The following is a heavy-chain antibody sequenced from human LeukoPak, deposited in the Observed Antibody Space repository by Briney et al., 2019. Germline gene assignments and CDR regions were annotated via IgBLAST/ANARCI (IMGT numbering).Heavy chain of an antibody. CDR3: ARGDDKGSGTYYFDY. J-gene: IGHJ4*02. CDR2: IYYSGST. D-gene: IGHD3-10*01. Sequence: PSETLSLTCTVSGGSISSGNYYWSWIRQSPGKGLEWIGYIYYSGSTYYNPSLKSRVTISVDTSKNQFSLKLSSVTAADTAVYYCARGDDKGSGTYYFDYWGQGTLVTVSS. CDR1: GGSISSGNYY. V-gene: IGHV4-30-4*01.